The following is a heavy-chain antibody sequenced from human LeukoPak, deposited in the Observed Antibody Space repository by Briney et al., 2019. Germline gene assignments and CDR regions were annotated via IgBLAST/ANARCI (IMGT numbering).Heavy chain of an antibody. Sequence: GGSLRLSCAASGFTFSSYAMSWVRQAPGKGLEWVSAISGSGGSTYYADSVKGRFTISRDNSKNTLYLQMNSLRAEDTAVYYCAKNRVVPAAEGHYFDYWGQGTLVTVSS. D-gene: IGHD2-2*01. CDR2: ISGSGGST. CDR1: GFTFSSYA. V-gene: IGHV3-23*01. J-gene: IGHJ4*02. CDR3: AKNRVVPAAEGHYFDY.